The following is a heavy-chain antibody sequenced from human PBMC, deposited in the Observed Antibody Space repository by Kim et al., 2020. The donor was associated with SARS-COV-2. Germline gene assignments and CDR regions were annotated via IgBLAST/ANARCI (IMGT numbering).Heavy chain of an antibody. Sequence: SVKVSCKASGGTFSSYAISWVRQAPGQGLEWMGGIIPIFGTANYAQKFQGRVTITADESTSTAYMELSSLRSEDTAVYYCAREVRTTVTIFDYWGQGTLVTVSS. CDR1: GGTFSSYA. V-gene: IGHV1-69*13. J-gene: IGHJ4*02. CDR2: IIPIFGTA. D-gene: IGHD4-17*01. CDR3: AREVRTTVTIFDY.